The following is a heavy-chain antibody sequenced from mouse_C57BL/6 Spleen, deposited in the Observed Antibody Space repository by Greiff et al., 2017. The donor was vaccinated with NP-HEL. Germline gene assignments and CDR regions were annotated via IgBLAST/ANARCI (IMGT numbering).Heavy chain of an antibody. Sequence: EVKLEESGAELVKPGASVKLSCTASGFNIKDYYMHWVKQRTEQGLEWIGRIDPEDGETKYAPKFQGKATITADTSSNTAYLQLSSLTSEDTAVYYCARGYYGSSYEWYFDVWGTGTTVTVSS. CDR2: IDPEDGET. J-gene: IGHJ1*03. V-gene: IGHV14-2*01. CDR1: GFNIKDYY. CDR3: ARGYYGSSYEWYFDV. D-gene: IGHD1-1*01.